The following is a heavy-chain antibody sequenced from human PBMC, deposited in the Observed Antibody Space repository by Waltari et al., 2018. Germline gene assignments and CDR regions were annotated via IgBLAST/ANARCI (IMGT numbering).Heavy chain of an antibody. D-gene: IGHD1-1*01. Sequence: QVHLVQSGAEVKKPGSSVKVSCKASGGTFGRYAITWVRQAPGQGLEWMGGAIPIFGAPNYSQRCQGRVTITADESTSTVYMELSSLKSEDTALYFCARRQLGGPLDPWGQGTLVTVSS. CDR1: GGTFGRYA. CDR2: AIPIFGAP. CDR3: ARRQLGGPLDP. J-gene: IGHJ5*02. V-gene: IGHV1-69*12.